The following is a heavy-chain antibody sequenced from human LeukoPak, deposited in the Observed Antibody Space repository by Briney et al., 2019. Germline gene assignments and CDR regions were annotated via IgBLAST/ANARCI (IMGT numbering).Heavy chain of an antibody. D-gene: IGHD3-10*01. CDR2: ISAYNGNT. V-gene: IGHV1-18*01. J-gene: IGHJ3*02. CDR3: AREYYGSGILPRAFDI. Sequence: ASVKVSCKASGYTFTSYGISWVRQAPGQGLEWMGWISAYNGNTNYAQKLQGRVTMTTDTSTSTAYMELRSLGSDDTAVYYCAREYYGSGILPRAFDIWGQGTMVTVSS. CDR1: GYTFTSYG.